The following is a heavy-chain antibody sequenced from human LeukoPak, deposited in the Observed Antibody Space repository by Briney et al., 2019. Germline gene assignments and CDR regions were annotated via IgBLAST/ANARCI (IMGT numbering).Heavy chain of an antibody. CDR2: INHSGST. CDR1: GGSFSGYY. CDR3: ARRKSLLWFGEFRYNWFDP. V-gene: IGHV4-34*01. J-gene: IGHJ5*02. D-gene: IGHD3-10*01. Sequence: SETLSLTCAVYGGSFSGYYWSWIRQPPGKGLEWIGEINHSGSTNYNPSLKSRVTISVDTSKNQFSLKLSSVTAADTAVYYCARRKSLLWFGEFRYNWFDPWGQGNLVTVSS.